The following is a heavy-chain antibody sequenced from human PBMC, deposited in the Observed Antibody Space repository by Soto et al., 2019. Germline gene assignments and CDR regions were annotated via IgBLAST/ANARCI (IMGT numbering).Heavy chain of an antibody. CDR2: INCLGGAL. J-gene: IGHJ4*02. CDR3: VRGSHSDYADKGYFEI. Sequence: SLRLSCVVSGFTFDYFATHWVRQSPGKGLAWVSGINCLGGALAYADSAKCRFTISRDNAKNSLNLQMNSLRVEDTALYYCVRGSHSDYADKGYFEIWGQGSLVTVSS. CDR1: GFTFDYFA. V-gene: IGHV3-9*01. D-gene: IGHD4-17*01.